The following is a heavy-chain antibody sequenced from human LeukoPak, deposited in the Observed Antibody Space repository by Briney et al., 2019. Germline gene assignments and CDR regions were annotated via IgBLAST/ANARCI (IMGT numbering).Heavy chain of an antibody. J-gene: IGHJ4*02. CDR2: IYDSGST. D-gene: IGHD4-17*01. V-gene: IGHV4-39*01. CDR3: ARALPPYGDLLDY. Sequence: SETLSLTCTVSGGSIRSSYYYWGWIRQPPGKGLEWIGSIYDSGSTYYNPSLKSRVTISVDTSKNQFSLKLNSVTAADTAVYYCARALPPYGDLLDYWGQGTLVTVSS. CDR1: GGSIRSSYYY.